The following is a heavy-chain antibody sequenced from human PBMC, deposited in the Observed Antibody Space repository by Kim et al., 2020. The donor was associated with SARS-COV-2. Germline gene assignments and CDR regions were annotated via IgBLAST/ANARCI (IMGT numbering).Heavy chain of an antibody. CDR3: ARQMSSAWFNFDL. J-gene: IGHJ3*01. CDR2: ISHGGNT. D-gene: IGHD6-13*01. CDR1: GSSLSLGSY. V-gene: IGHV4-38-2*02. Sequence: SETLSLTCTLSGSSLSLGSYWGWVRQSPGKELEWLGSISHGGNTYYNLSLKNRLTISVDTSKNQFSLKVTSVTAADTAMYYCARQMSSAWFNFDLWGQGTMVTVSS.